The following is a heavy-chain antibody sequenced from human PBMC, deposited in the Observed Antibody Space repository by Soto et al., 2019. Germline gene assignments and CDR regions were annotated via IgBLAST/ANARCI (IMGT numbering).Heavy chain of an antibody. CDR3: ARGLSMRQLPSHFDH. Sequence: XVTLSHTCAVYGGSFSGYCWSWIRQPPGKGLEWIGEINNSGSTNYNPSLKSRVTITVETSKNQSYLNLSSVTPADTAVYYCARGLSMRQLPSHFDHWGQGTLVTVSS. J-gene: IGHJ5*02. CDR2: INNSGST. D-gene: IGHD2-8*01. V-gene: IGHV4-34*01. CDR1: GGSFSGYC.